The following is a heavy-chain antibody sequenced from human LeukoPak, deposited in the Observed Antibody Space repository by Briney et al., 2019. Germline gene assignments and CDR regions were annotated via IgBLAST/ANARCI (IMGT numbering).Heavy chain of an antibody. Sequence: SVKVSCKASGYTFTSYGISWVRQAPRQGLEWMGRIIPILGIANYAQKFQGRVTITADKSTSTAYMELSSLRSEDTAVYYCATVEMATIASDYWGQGTLVTVSS. D-gene: IGHD5-12*01. CDR3: ATVEMATIASDY. J-gene: IGHJ4*02. V-gene: IGHV1-69*04. CDR1: GYTFTSYG. CDR2: IIPILGIA.